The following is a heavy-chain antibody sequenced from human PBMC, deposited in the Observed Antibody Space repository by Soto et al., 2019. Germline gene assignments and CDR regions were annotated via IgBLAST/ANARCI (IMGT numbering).Heavy chain of an antibody. V-gene: IGHV1-8*01. J-gene: IGHJ4*02. CDR1: GYTFTSYD. CDR3: ARVAYGDYPGLGY. Sequence: ASVKVSCKASGYTFTSYDINWVRQATGQRLEWMGWMNPNSGNTGYAQKFQGRVTMTRKTSISTVYMELSSLRSEDTAVYYCARVAYGDYPGLGYWGQGTLVTVSS. D-gene: IGHD4-17*01. CDR2: MNPNSGNT.